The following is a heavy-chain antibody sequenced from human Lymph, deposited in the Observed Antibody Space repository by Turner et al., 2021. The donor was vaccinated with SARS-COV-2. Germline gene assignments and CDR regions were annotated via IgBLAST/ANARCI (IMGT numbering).Heavy chain of an antibody. CDR1: GFTFSSYA. Sequence: QVQLVESGGGVVQPGRSLRLPWSAFGFTFSSYAMNWVRQAPGKGLEWVAFISYDGSDKYDADSVKGRFTFSRDNSKNTLYLQMNSLRAEDTAVYYWARDRDSSGWVDYWGQGTLVTVSS. CDR3: ARDRDSSGWVDY. CDR2: ISYDGSDK. J-gene: IGHJ4*02. V-gene: IGHV3-30*04. D-gene: IGHD3-22*01.